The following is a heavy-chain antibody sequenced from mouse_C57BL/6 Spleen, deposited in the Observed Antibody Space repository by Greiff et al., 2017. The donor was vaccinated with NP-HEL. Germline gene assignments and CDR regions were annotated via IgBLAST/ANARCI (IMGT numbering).Heavy chain of an antibody. CDR3: ASRHYGNLNAMDY. CDR1: GFNIKDYY. CDR2: IDPEDGET. V-gene: IGHV14-2*01. J-gene: IGHJ4*01. Sequence: VQLKESGAELVKPGASVKLSCTASGFNIKDYYMHWVKQRTEQGLEWIGRIDPEDGETKYAPKFQGKATITADTSSNTAYLQLSSLTSEDTAVYYWASRHYGNLNAMDYWGQGTSVTVSS. D-gene: IGHD2-1*01.